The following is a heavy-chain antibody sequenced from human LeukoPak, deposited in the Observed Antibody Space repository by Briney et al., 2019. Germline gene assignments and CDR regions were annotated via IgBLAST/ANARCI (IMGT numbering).Heavy chain of an antibody. Sequence: ASVKVSCKASGYTFTSYGISWVRQAPGQGLEWMGGIIPIFGTANYAQKFQGRVTITTDESTSTAYMELSSLRSEDTAVYYCASAVPAAPPVYWGQGTLVTVSS. CDR1: GYTFTSYG. CDR3: ASAVPAAPPVY. V-gene: IGHV1-69*05. CDR2: IIPIFGTA. J-gene: IGHJ4*02. D-gene: IGHD2-2*01.